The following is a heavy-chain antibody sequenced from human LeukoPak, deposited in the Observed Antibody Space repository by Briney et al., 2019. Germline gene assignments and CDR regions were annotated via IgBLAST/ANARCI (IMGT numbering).Heavy chain of an antibody. CDR2: INHSGST. CDR3: ARVDSGSYYVKLLDY. V-gene: IGHV4-34*01. D-gene: IGHD1-26*01. CDR1: GGSFSGYY. Sequence: SETPSLTCAVYGGSFSGYYWSWIRQPPGKGLEWIGEINHSGSTNYNPSLKSRVTISVDTSKNQFSLKLSSVTAADTAVYYCARVDSGSYYVKLLDYWGQGTLVTVSS. J-gene: IGHJ4*02.